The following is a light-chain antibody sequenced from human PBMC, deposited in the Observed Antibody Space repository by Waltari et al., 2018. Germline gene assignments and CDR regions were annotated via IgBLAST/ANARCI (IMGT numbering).Light chain of an antibody. J-gene: IGKJ1*01. CDR2: KAS. V-gene: IGKV1-5*03. Sequence: DIQMTQSPSTLSASVGDRVTITCRASQNINSWLAWYQQKPGKAPKFLIDKASSLESGVPARVSGSGAGTELTLTISSLQPDDFGTYYCQQYNTYRLTFGQGTKVEIK. CDR3: QQYNTYRLT. CDR1: QNINSW.